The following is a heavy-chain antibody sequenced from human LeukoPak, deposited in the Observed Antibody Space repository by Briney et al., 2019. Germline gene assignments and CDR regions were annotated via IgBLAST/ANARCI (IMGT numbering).Heavy chain of an antibody. J-gene: IGHJ4*02. CDR2: VRNDGSTK. D-gene: IGHD6-13*01. CDR3: ANQRRSSWEIFYY. V-gene: IGHV3-30*02. CDR1: EFTFRSNG. Sequence: PVGSLRLSCAASEFTFRSNGMHWVRQAPGKGLEWVAFVRNDGSTKYYADSVKGRFTISRDNSKDTLYLQMNSLRADDTAVYYCANQRRSSWEIFYYWDQGTLVTVSS.